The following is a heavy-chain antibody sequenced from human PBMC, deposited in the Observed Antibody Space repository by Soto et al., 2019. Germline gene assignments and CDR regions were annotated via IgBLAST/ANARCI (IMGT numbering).Heavy chain of an antibody. CDR2: ISYDGSDK. D-gene: IGHD6-13*01. Sequence: QVQLVESGGGVVQPGRALRLSCAAAGFTFSSYGMHWVRQAPGKGLECVALISYDGSDKYYADSVKGRFTISRDNSKNTLYLQMNSLRVEATAVYYCGAGQYFSDYWGQGTLVTVSS. V-gene: IGHV3-30*03. J-gene: IGHJ4*02. CDR1: GFTFSSYG. CDR3: GAGQYFSDY.